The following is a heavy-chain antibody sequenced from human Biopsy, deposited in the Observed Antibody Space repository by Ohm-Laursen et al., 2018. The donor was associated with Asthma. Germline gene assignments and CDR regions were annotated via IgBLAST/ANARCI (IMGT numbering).Heavy chain of an antibody. V-gene: IGHV1-69*13. CDR2: IIPIFGTA. D-gene: IGHD3-10*01. J-gene: IGHJ6*02. CDR1: GGTFSSYS. Sequence: SVKVSCKASGGTFSSYSVGWVRQAPGQGLEWMGGIIPIFGTANYAQKFQGRVTITADESTSTAYMELSSLRSEDTAVYYCARHPYVDGSDNYYYRGNDYYLGMDVWGQGTTVTVSS. CDR3: ARHPYVDGSDNYYYRGNDYYLGMDV.